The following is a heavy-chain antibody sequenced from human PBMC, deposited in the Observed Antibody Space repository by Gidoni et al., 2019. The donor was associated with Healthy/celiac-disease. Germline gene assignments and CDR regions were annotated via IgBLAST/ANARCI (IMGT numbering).Heavy chain of an antibody. CDR3: ARDPAPYGDYQGYYFDY. D-gene: IGHD4-17*01. CDR1: GGSISSGSYY. V-gene: IGHV4-61*02. Sequence: QVQLQESGPGLVKPSQTLSLTCTVSGGSISSGSYYWSWSRQPAGKGLEWIGRIYTSGSTNYNPSLKSRVTISVDTSKNQFSLKLSSVTAADTAVYYCARDPAPYGDYQGYYFDYWGQGTLVTVSS. J-gene: IGHJ4*02. CDR2: IYTSGST.